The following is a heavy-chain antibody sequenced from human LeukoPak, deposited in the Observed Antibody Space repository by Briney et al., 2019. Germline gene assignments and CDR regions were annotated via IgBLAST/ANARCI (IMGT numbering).Heavy chain of an antibody. V-gene: IGHV3-23*01. D-gene: IGHD3-10*01. CDR1: GFTFSSYA. CDR2: ISGSGGST. CDR3: AKDLYYYGSGSCFDY. J-gene: IGHJ4*02. Sequence: GGSLRLSCAASGFTFSSYAMSWVRQAPGKGLEWVSAISGSGGSTYYADSVKGRFTISRDNSKNTLYLQMNNLRAEDTAVYYCAKDLYYYGSGSCFDYWGQGTLVTVSS.